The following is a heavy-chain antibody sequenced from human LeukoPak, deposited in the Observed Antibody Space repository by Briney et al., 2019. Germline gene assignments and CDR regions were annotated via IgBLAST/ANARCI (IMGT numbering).Heavy chain of an antibody. Sequence: SETLSLTCAVYGGSFSGYYWSWIRQPPGKGLEWIGEINHSGSTNCNPSLKSRVTISVDTSKNQFSLKLSSVTAADTAVYYCARGYGDRSVAAEIDYWGQGTLVTVSS. CDR1: GGSFSGYY. D-gene: IGHD4-17*01. CDR3: ARGYGDRSVAAEIDY. V-gene: IGHV4-34*01. CDR2: INHSGST. J-gene: IGHJ4*02.